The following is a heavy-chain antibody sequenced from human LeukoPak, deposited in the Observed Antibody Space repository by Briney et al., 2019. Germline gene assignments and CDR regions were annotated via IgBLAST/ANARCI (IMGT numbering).Heavy chain of an antibody. CDR1: GFTLGDYC. D-gene: IGHD2-21*02. V-gene: IGHV3-23*01. CDR3: AKNPSDSIFYGMDV. CDR2: ISGSGGNT. J-gene: IGHJ6*02. Sequence: PGGSLRLSCAPSGFTLGDYCMSWIRQAPGKGLEWVSAISGSGGNTHYADSVKGRFTISRDNSKNTLYLQMNSLRAEDTAVYYCAKNPSDSIFYGMDVWGQGTTVTVSS.